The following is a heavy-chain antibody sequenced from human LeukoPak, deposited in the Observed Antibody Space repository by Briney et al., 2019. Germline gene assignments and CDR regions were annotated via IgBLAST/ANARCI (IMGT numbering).Heavy chain of an antibody. D-gene: IGHD1-26*01. CDR3: AREEGGTTYYYYGMDV. Sequence: GGSLRLSCAASGFTVSSNYMNWVRQAPGKGLEWVSSISSSSSYIYYADSVKGRFTISRDNAKNSLYLQMNSLRAEDTAVYYCAREEGGTTYYYYGMDVWGQGTTVTVSS. CDR1: GFTVSSNY. J-gene: IGHJ6*02. V-gene: IGHV3-21*01. CDR2: ISSSSSYI.